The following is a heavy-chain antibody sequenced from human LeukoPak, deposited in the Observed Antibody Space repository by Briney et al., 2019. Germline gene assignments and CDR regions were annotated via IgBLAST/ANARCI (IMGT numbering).Heavy chain of an antibody. Sequence: GGTLRLSCAASGFTFSSCAMSWVRQAPGKGLEWVSTISGSDDSTYYADSVKGRFTISRDNAKNTLYLQMNSLRAEDTAVYYCARGADSGYSSDNWGQGTLVSVSS. D-gene: IGHD3-9*01. CDR2: ISGSDDST. V-gene: IGHV3-23*01. CDR3: ARGADSGYSSDN. J-gene: IGHJ4*02. CDR1: GFTFSSCA.